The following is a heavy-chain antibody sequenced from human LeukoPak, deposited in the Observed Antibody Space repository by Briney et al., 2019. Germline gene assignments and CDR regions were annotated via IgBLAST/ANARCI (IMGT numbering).Heavy chain of an antibody. Sequence: SETLSHTCTVSGGSISNSRYYWSWIRQPPGKGLEWIGTIYYSGSTYSNPSHPSLKSRVTISGDTSKNQFSLTLTSVTAADTAVYYCARGRGIAARPGLFDYWGQGTLVTVSS. V-gene: IGHV4-39*01. J-gene: IGHJ4*02. CDR3: ARGRGIAARPGLFDY. CDR1: GGSISNSRYY. CDR2: IYYSGST. D-gene: IGHD6-6*01.